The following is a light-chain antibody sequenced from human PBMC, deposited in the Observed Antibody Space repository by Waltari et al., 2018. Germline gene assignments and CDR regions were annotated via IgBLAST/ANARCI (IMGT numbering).Light chain of an antibody. CDR1: DSNIGDNV. Sequence: QSVLTQPPSASATPGHRVIISCSGSDSNIGDNVVTWYQQPPGTAPKLLIYRNDWRPSGAPDRFSAAKSGTSASLAISGLQSEDEAEYYCATWDDGLGGVWVFGGGTKVTVL. CDR2: RND. J-gene: IGLJ3*02. V-gene: IGLV1-44*01. CDR3: ATWDDGLGGVWV.